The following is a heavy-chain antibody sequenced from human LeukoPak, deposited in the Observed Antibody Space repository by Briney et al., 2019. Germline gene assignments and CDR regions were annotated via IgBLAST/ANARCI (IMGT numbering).Heavy chain of an antibody. CDR3: ARGGTQLTFPV. Sequence: SETLSLTCTVSGGSISSYYWSWIRQPPGKGLEWIGYIYYSGDANYNPSLKSRVTISVDTSKNQFSLKLASVSAADTAVYYCARGGTQLTFPVWGQGTLVTVSS. D-gene: IGHD4/OR15-4a*01. V-gene: IGHV4-59*01. J-gene: IGHJ4*02. CDR1: GGSISSYY. CDR2: IYYSGDA.